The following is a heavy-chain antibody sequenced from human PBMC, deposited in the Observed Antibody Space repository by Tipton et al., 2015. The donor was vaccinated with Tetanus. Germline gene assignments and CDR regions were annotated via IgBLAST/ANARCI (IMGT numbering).Heavy chain of an antibody. V-gene: IGHV3-30*04. J-gene: IGHJ4*02. CDR3: ARGFKDIVVVVGGLSD. Sequence: RSLRLSCAASGFNFRNSAMHWVRQAPGRGLEWVAVMSYDGSNRYFAESVKGRFTISRDNSKNTLYLQMNSLRPDDSAVYYCARGFKDIVVVVGGLSDWGQGTRVTVTS. D-gene: IGHD2-15*01. CDR1: GFNFRNSA. CDR2: MSYDGSNR.